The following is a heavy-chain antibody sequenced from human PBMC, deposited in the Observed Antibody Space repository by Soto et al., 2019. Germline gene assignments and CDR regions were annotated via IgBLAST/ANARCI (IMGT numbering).Heavy chain of an antibody. CDR2: TYSGGDT. V-gene: IGHV3-66*01. J-gene: IGHJ4*02. CDR3: ARNVPVTALGY. CDR1: GVTVGNNC. Sequence: VRLVESGGGLVQPGGSLRLSFAASGVTVGNNCMSWVRQAPGKGLEWVSVTYSGGDTRYADSVKGRFTMSRDSTKNTVDLQMDSLRAGDPAVYFCARNVPVTALGYWGQGSLVTVSS. D-gene: IGHD2-21*02.